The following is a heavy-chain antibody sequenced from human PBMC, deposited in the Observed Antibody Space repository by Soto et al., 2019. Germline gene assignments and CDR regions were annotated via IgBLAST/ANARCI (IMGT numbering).Heavy chain of an antibody. CDR3: ARGGGDHSAMDV. Sequence: PSETLSLTCAVYGGSFSDYFWTWIRQPPGKGLEWIGEINHGGSTNYNPSLKSRVTISVDTSKKQFSLNPRSVTAAGTAVYDCARGGGDHSAMDVWGKGTSVTVSS. V-gene: IGHV4-34*01. J-gene: IGHJ6*03. CDR1: GGSFSDYF. CDR2: INHGGST. D-gene: IGHD2-21*02.